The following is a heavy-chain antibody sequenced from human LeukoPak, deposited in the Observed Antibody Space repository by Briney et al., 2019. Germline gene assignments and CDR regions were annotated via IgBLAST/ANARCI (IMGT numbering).Heavy chain of an antibody. J-gene: IGHJ3*02. CDR2: ISSSSSYM. Sequence: GGSLRLSCAASGFTFSSYSMNWVRQAPGKGLEWVSSISSSSSYMYYADSVKGRFTISRDNAKNSLYLQMNSLRAEDTAVYYCARGRRRIQLWTRDAFDIWGQGTMVTVSS. V-gene: IGHV3-21*01. CDR1: GFTFSSYS. CDR3: ARGRRRIQLWTRDAFDI. D-gene: IGHD5-18*01.